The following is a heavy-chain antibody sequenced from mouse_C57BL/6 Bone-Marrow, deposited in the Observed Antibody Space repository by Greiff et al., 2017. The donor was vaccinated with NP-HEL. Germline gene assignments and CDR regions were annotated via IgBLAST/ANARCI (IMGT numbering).Heavy chain of an antibody. D-gene: IGHD2-4*01. CDR1: GFTFSDYG. Sequence: EVKLVESGGGLVQPGGSLKLSCAASGFTFSDYGMAWVRQAPRKGPEWVAFISNLAYSIYYADTVTGRFTISSENAKNTLYLEMSSLRSEDTAMYYCARQNYYDYDVRAMDYWGQGTSVTVSS. CDR3: ARQNYYDYDVRAMDY. V-gene: IGHV5-15*04. J-gene: IGHJ4*01. CDR2: ISNLAYSI.